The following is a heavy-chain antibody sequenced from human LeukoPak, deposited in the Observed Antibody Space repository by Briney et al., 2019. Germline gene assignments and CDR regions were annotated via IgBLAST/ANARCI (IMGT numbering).Heavy chain of an antibody. CDR2: IYTSGST. CDR3: ARDQGVVVT. CDR1: GGSISSGSYY. Sequence: SETLSLTCTVSGGSISSGSYYWSWIRQPAGKGLEWIGRIYTSGSTNYNPSLKSRVTISVDTSKNQFSLKLSSVTAADTAVYYCARDQGVVVTWGQGTLVTVSS. J-gene: IGHJ5*02. D-gene: IGHD2-21*01. V-gene: IGHV4-61*02.